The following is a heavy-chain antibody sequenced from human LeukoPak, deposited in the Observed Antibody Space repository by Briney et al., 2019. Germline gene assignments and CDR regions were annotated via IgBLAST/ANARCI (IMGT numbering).Heavy chain of an antibody. CDR2: INHSGST. Sequence: SETLSLTCAVYGGSFSGYYWSWIRQPPGKGLEWIGEINHSGSTNYNPSLKSRVTISVDTSKNQFSLKLSSVTAADTAVYYCARGRGYSYGYYSYYYGMDVWGKGTTVTVSS. V-gene: IGHV4-34*01. D-gene: IGHD5-18*01. CDR3: ARGRGYSYGYYSYYYGMDV. J-gene: IGHJ6*04. CDR1: GGSFSGYY.